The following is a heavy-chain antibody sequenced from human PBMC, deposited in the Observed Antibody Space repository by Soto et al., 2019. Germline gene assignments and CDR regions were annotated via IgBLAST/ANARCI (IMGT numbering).Heavy chain of an antibody. CDR1: NGSISNNDW. Sequence: QVQLQESGPGLVKPSGTLSLTCAVSNGSISNNDWWSWVRQPPGKGLEWIGEINHSGTTNYNPSLKSRVTILVDKSKNQFSLKLPSVTAADTAVYYCARGITFGGVIFDDWGQGTLVSVSS. CDR3: ARGITFGGVIFDD. J-gene: IGHJ4*02. V-gene: IGHV4-4*02. CDR2: INHSGTT. D-gene: IGHD3-16*01.